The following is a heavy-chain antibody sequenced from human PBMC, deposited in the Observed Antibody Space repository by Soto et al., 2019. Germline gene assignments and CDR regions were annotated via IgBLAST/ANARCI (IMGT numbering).Heavy chain of an antibody. V-gene: IGHV3-21*01. CDR1: GFNFSSYS. J-gene: IGHJ6*02. CDR2: ISRSSSNI. CDR3: ARDLKVAAAGTGYYYYGMDV. Sequence: EVQLVESGGGLVKPGGSLRLSCAASGFNFSSYSMNWVRQAPGKGLEWVSSISRSSSNIYYVDSVKGRFTISRDNAKNSLYLQMNSLRAEDTAVYYCARDLKVAAAGTGYYYYGMDVWGQGTTVTDSS. D-gene: IGHD6-13*01.